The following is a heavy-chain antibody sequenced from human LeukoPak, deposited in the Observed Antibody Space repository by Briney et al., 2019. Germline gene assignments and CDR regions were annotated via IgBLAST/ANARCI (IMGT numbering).Heavy chain of an antibody. V-gene: IGHV3-23*01. CDR3: AKEMDYYDSSGYYYDY. CDR1: GFTFSSYA. Sequence: GGSLRLSCAASGFTFSSYAMSWVRQAPGKGLEWVSAISGSGGSTYYADSVKGRFTISRDNSKNTLYLQMNRLRAEDTAVYYCAKEMDYYDSSGYYYDYWGQGALVTVSS. J-gene: IGHJ4*02. CDR2: ISGSGGST. D-gene: IGHD3-22*01.